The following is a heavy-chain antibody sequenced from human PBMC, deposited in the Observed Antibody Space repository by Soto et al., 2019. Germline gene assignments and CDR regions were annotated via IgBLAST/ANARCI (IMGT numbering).Heavy chain of an antibody. J-gene: IGHJ5*02. CDR2: IYATGTT. CDR3: VRDGTKTLRDWFDP. Sequence: SETLSLTCTVSGASISGFYWSWIRKSAGKGLEWIGRIYATGTTDYNPSLKSRVMMSVDTSKKQFSLKLKSVTAADTAVYYCVRDGTKTLRDWFDPWGQGISVTVSS. V-gene: IGHV4-4*07. CDR1: GASISGFY. D-gene: IGHD1-1*01.